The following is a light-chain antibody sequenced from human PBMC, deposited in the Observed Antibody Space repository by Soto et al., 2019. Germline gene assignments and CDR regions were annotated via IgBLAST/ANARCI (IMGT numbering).Light chain of an antibody. V-gene: IGKV1-8*01. CDR2: AAS. Sequence: AIRMTQSPSSFSASTGDRVTITCRASQGISSYLAWYQQKPGKAPKLLIYAASTLQSGVPSRCSGSGSGTDFTLTIRCLQSEDFATYYCQHYYSYPFTFAPGTNVDI. CDR3: QHYYSYPFT. CDR1: QGISSY. J-gene: IGKJ3*01.